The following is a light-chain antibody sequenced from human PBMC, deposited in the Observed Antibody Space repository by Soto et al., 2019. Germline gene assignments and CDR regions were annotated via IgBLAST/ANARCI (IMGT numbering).Light chain of an antibody. V-gene: IGKV1-5*01. CDR2: DAS. CDR3: QQYNSYWT. J-gene: IGKJ1*01. CDR1: QSISSW. Sequence: DIQMTQSPSTLSASVGDRVTITCRASQSISSWLAWYQQKPGKAPKLVIYDASSLESGVPSRFSESVSGTEFPCAISSLHADDLATYYFQQYNSYWTFGQRTKLEIK.